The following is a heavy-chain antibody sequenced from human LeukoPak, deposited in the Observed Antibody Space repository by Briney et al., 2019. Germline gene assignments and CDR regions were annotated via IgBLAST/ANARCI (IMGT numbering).Heavy chain of an antibody. D-gene: IGHD4-17*01. CDR2: IYYSGST. CDR3: ARDARDYGDYNWFDP. CDR1: GGSISSSSYY. V-gene: IGHV4-39*02. J-gene: IGHJ5*02. Sequence: PSETLSLTCTVSGGSISSSSYYWGWIRQPPGKGLEWIGSIYYSGSTYYNPSLKSRVTISVDTSKNQFPLKLSSVTAADTAVYYCARDARDYGDYNWFDPWGQGTLVTVST.